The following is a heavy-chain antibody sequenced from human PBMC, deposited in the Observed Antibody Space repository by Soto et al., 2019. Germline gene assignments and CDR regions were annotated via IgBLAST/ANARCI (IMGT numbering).Heavy chain of an antibody. CDR1: GGSISGYY. D-gene: IGHD3-22*01. CDR2: ISHSGNT. V-gene: IGHV4-59*01. J-gene: IGHJ4*02. Sequence: PSETLSLTCTVSGGSISGYYWGWIRQPPGKGLECIGYISHSGNTNYNPSFKSRITISVDTSKNQVSLKLSSVTAADTAVYYCARWPKYYYDRRGHLAYWGQRTPVPVSS. CDR3: ARWPKYYYDRRGHLAY.